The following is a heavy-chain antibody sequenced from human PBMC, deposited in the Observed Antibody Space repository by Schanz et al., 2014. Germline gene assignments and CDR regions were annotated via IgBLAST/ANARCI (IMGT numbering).Heavy chain of an antibody. Sequence: QVLLVESGGGVVQPGGSLRVSCAASGFNFHYYGMHWVRQAPGKGPEWVAFIQLDGSEIYYTDSVKGRFTVSRDNSRNILYLEMNSLRPEDTAVYYCGRRGRQQVATQDYHYGMDVWGQGTTVSVSS. CDR3: GRRGRQQVATQDYHYGMDV. D-gene: IGHD6-13*01. CDR2: IQLDGSEI. V-gene: IGHV3-30*02. CDR1: GFNFHYYG. J-gene: IGHJ6*02.